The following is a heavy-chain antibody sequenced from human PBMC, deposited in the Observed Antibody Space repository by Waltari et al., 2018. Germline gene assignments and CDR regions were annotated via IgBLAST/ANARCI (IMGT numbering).Heavy chain of an antibody. CDR3: TRERKKYSSGYYAY. Sequence: QVQLVQSGAEVKKPGASVKVSCKASGYTFTSYAMHWVRQAPGQRLEWMGWINAGNGNTKYSQKFQGRVTITRDTSASTAYMELSSLRSEDTAVYYCTRERKKYSSGYYAYWGQGTLVTVSS. CDR1: GYTFTSYA. V-gene: IGHV1-3*01. CDR2: INAGNGNT. J-gene: IGHJ4*02. D-gene: IGHD3-22*01.